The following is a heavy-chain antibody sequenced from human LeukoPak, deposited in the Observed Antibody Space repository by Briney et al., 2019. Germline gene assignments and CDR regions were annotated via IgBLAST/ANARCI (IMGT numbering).Heavy chain of an antibody. D-gene: IGHD3-3*01. CDR1: GGSISSHY. CDR2: IYYSGST. J-gene: IGHJ6*03. CDR3: ARGQYYDFWSGYNDYYYYYMDV. Sequence: PSETLSLTCTVSGGSISSHYWSWIRQPPGKGLEWIGYIYYSGSTNYNPSLKSRVTISVDTSKNQFSLKLSSVTAADTAVYYCARGQYYDFWSGYNDYYYYYMDVWGKGTTVTVSS. V-gene: IGHV4-59*11.